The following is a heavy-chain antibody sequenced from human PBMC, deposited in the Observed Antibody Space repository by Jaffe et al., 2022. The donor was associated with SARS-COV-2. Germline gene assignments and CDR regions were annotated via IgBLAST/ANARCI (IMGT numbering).Heavy chain of an antibody. J-gene: IGHJ4*02. CDR1: ASTFSSYN. CDR2: ISSSGDSI. Sequence: EVQLVESGGGLVQPGGSLRLSCAASASTFSSYNMNWVRQAPGKGLEWVSYISSSGDSIYYADSVKGRFTISRDNAENSLYLQMNSLRDEDTAVYYCARDDYDNSASVYWGQGTLVTVSS. D-gene: IGHD3-22*01. CDR3: ARDDYDNSASVY. V-gene: IGHV3-48*02.